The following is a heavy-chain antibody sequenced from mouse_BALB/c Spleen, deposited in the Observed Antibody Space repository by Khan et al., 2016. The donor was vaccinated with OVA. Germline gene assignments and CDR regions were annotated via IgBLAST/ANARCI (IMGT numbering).Heavy chain of an antibody. CDR1: GYSITSDYA. V-gene: IGHV3-2*02. Sequence: VQLKESGPGLVKPSQSLSLTCTVTGYSITSDYAWNWIRQFPGNKLEWMGYISSSGSTNYNPALKSRISITRDKSKNQFFLQLNSVTTEDTATYYCARDGSRYNYAMDYWGQGTSVTVAS. CDR2: ISSSGST. CDR3: ARDGSRYNYAMDY. J-gene: IGHJ4*01. D-gene: IGHD2-3*01.